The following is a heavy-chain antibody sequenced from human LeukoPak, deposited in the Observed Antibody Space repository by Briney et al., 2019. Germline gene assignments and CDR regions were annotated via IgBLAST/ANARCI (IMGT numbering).Heavy chain of an antibody. CDR3: SRLGGYSDFDY. J-gene: IGHJ4*02. V-gene: IGHV1-2*02. Sequence: ASVKVSCKASGYTFTDSYMHWVRQAPGQGLEWMGWINPNSGGTNYAQKFQGRVTMTRDTSITTAYMELSRLRSDDTAVYYCSRLGGYSDFDYWGQGTLVTVSS. CDR1: GYTFTDSY. D-gene: IGHD4-11*01. CDR2: INPNSGGT.